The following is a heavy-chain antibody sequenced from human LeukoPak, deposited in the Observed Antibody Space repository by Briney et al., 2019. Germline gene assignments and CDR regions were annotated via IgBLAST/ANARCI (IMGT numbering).Heavy chain of an antibody. V-gene: IGHV3-11*04. J-gene: IGHJ3*02. D-gene: IGHD6-13*01. CDR1: GFTFSDYY. Sequence: GGSLRLSCAASGFTFSDYYMSWIRQAPGKGLAWVSYISSSGSTIYYADSVKGRFTISRDNAKNSLYLQMNSLRAEDTAVYYCTRRAAALDAFDIWGQGTMVTVSS. CDR3: TRRAAALDAFDI. CDR2: ISSSGSTI.